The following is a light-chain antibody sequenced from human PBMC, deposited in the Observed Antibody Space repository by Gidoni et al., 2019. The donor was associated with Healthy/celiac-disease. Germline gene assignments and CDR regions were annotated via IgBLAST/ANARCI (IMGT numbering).Light chain of an antibody. V-gene: IGKV2-28*01. CDR2: LGS. CDR1: QSLLHSNGYKY. J-gene: IGKJ2*01. Sequence: DLVMTQSPLSLPVTPGEPASISCRSSQSLLHSNGYKYLDWYLQKPGQSPQLLIYLGSYRASGVPDRFSGSGSGTDFTLKISRVEAEDVGVYYCMQALQTPPYTFGQGTKLEIK. CDR3: MQALQTPPYT.